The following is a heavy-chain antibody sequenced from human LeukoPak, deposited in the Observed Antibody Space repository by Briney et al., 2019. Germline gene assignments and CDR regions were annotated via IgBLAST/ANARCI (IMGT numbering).Heavy chain of an antibody. V-gene: IGHV4-34*01. D-gene: IGHD3-9*01. J-gene: IGHJ4*02. CDR2: INHSGST. CDR1: GGSFSGYY. CDR3: ARGVLRYFDWLAPLFDY. Sequence: PSETLSLTCAVYGGSFSGYYRSWIRQPPGKGLEWIGEINHSGSTNYDPSLKSRVTISVDTSKNQFSLKLSSVTAADTAVYYCARGVLRYFDWLAPLFDYWGQGTLVTVSS.